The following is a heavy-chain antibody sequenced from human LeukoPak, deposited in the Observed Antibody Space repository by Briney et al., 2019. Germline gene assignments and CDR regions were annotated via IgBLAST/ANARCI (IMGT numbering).Heavy chain of an antibody. Sequence: SVNVSFKTSAGTFSSSAITWVRQAPGQGLEWMGRIIPVLNITTYAQKFQGRVTITADTSTSTVYMELSSLRSEETAVYYCAKDQGLTAPPPYGLDVWGQGTTVIVTS. J-gene: IGHJ6*02. D-gene: IGHD5-18*01. V-gene: IGHV1-69*04. CDR1: AGTFSSSA. CDR2: IIPVLNIT. CDR3: AKDQGLTAPPPYGLDV.